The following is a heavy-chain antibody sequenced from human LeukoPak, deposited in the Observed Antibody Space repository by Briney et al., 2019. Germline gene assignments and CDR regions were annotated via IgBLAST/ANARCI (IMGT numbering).Heavy chain of an antibody. CDR3: AKDKGSYGASPFDY. CDR2: INSSGGNA. V-gene: IGHV3-23*01. J-gene: IGHJ4*02. D-gene: IGHD5-18*01. CDR1: GFTFGSYA. Sequence: GGSLRLSCAASGFTFGSYAMSWVRQAPGKGLEWVSAINSSGGNAHYADSVKGRFTISRDNSKNTLYLQMNSLRDDDTAVYYCAKDKGSYGASPFDYWGLGTLVTVSS.